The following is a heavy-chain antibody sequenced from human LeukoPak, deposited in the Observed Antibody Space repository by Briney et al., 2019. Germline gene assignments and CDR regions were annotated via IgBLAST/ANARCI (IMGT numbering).Heavy chain of an antibody. CDR3: AKETHSTMVPGYAFDI. V-gene: IGHV3-9*01. D-gene: IGHD2-8*01. Sequence: GRSLRLSCAASGFTFDDYAIHWVRQAPGKGLERVSGISWNSGKIVYADSVKGRFTISRDNAKNSVYLQMDSLRAEDTALYYCAKETHSTMVPGYAFDIWGQGTMVTVSS. CDR2: ISWNSGKI. J-gene: IGHJ3*02. CDR1: GFTFDDYA.